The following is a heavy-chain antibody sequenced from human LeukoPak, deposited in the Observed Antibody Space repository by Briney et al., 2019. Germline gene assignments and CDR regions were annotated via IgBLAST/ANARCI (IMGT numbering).Heavy chain of an antibody. D-gene: IGHD6-13*01. CDR3: ARDPRFTLRGQLAGSAFDI. J-gene: IGHJ3*02. V-gene: IGHV1-18*01. Sequence: ASVKVSCKASGYTFTSYGISWVRQAPGQGLEWMGWISAYNGNTNYAQKLQGRVTMTTDTSTSTAYMELRSLRSDDTAVYYCARDPRFTLRGQLAGSAFDIWGQGTMVTASS. CDR1: GYTFTSYG. CDR2: ISAYNGNT.